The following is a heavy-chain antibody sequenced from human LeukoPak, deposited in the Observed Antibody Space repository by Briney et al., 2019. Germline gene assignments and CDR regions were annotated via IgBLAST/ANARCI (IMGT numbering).Heavy chain of an antibody. V-gene: IGHV3-66*04. CDR2: IYSGGST. CDR1: GFTFGDYA. D-gene: IGHD6-13*01. Sequence: PGGSLRLSCTASGFTFGDYAMSWFRQAPGKGLEWVSVIYSGGSTYYADSVKGRFTISRDNSKNTLYLQMNSLRAEDTAVYYCAGHGQQLVIGIDYWGQGTLVTVSS. J-gene: IGHJ4*02. CDR3: AGHGQQLVIGIDY.